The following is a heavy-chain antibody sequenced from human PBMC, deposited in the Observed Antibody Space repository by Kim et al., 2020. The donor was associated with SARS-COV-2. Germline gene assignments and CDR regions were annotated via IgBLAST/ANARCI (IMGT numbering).Heavy chain of an antibody. D-gene: IGHD2-2*01. CDR1: GYTFTSYG. CDR2: ISAYNGNT. V-gene: IGHV1-18*01. CDR3: ARDPNCSSTSCWDY. Sequence: ASVKVSCKASGYTFTSYGISWVRQAPGQGLEWMGWISAYNGNTNYAQKLQGRVTMTTDTSTSTAYMELRSLRSDDTAVYYCARDPNCSSTSCWDYWGQGTLVTVSS. J-gene: IGHJ4*02.